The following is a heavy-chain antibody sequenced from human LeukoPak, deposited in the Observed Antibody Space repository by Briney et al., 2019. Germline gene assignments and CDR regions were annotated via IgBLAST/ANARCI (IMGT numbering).Heavy chain of an antibody. CDR1: GFTFSSYA. CDR2: ISGSGGST. J-gene: IGHJ4*02. Sequence: SGGSLRLPCAASGFTFSSYAMSWVRQAPGKGLEWASAISGSGGSTYYADSVKGRFTISRDNSKNTLYLQMNSLRAEDTAVCYCAKSLGIFDYWGQGTLVTVSS. CDR3: AKSLGIFDY. V-gene: IGHV3-23*01.